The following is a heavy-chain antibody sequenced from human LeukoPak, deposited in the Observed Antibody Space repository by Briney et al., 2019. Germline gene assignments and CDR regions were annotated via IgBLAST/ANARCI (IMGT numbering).Heavy chain of an antibody. CDR1: EFTFSSYA. CDR2: ISYDGSNK. Sequence: QAGGSLRLSCAASEFTFSSYAAHWVRQAPGKGLEWVAVISYDGSNKYYADSVKGRFTISRDNSKNTLYLQMNSLRAEDTAVYYCARASTFIAVAGDWFDPWGQGTLVTVSS. CDR3: ARASTFIAVAGDWFDP. J-gene: IGHJ5*02. V-gene: IGHV3-30-3*01. D-gene: IGHD6-19*01.